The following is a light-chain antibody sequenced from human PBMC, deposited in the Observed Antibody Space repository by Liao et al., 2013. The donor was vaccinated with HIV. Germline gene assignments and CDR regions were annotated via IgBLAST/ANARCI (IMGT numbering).Light chain of an antibody. J-gene: IGLJ2*01. CDR1: KLEDKY. Sequence: SYELTQPPSVAVSPGQTASIPCSGDKLEDKYVCWYQQKPGQSPVLVIYQDNKRPSGIPERFSGSNSGNTATLTISGAQTIDEADYYCQAWDSSTHVVFGGGTRLTVL. CDR3: QAWDSSTHVV. CDR2: QDN. V-gene: IGLV3-1*01.